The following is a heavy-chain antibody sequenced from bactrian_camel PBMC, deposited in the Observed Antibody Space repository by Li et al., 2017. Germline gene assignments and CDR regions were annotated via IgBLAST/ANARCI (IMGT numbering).Heavy chain of an antibody. J-gene: IGHJ6*01. CDR1: GNTSGVNC. CDR2: IYGGGAGRS. CDR3: AINAVCWDAEIDEKLFGY. D-gene: IGHD1*01. V-gene: IGHV3-3*01. Sequence: HVQLVESGGGSVQSGGSLSLSCAASGNTSGVNCMAWFRQAPGQEREGVAAIYGGGAGRSYYADSVKGRFDISQDTAKNTVSLQMNGLKPEDTAMYYCAINAVCWDAEIDEKLFGYWGQGTQVTVS.